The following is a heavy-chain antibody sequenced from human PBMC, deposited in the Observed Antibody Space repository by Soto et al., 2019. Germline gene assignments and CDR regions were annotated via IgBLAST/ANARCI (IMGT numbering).Heavy chain of an antibody. D-gene: IGHD1-1*01. J-gene: IGHJ5*02. Sequence: QVQLQESGPGLVKPSETLSLTCTVSGGSISSYYWSWIRQPPGKGLEWIGYIYYSGSTNYNPSLKSRVTISVDTSKNQFSLKLSSVTAADTAVYYCARGISRTLDPWGQGTLVTVSS. CDR3: ARGISRTLDP. CDR2: IYYSGST. CDR1: GGSISSYY. V-gene: IGHV4-59*01.